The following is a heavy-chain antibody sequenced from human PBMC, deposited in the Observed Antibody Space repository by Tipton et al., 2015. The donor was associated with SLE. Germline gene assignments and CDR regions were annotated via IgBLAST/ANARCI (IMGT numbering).Heavy chain of an antibody. CDR1: GDSLSSGYF. CDR3: VRLRSKVLIDY. V-gene: IGHV4-38-2*01. D-gene: IGHD2-8*01. Sequence: TLSLTCGVSGDSLSSGYFWGWIRQPPGKGLEWIGQTHLLGATDYNPSLRGRVTISVDSSRNQFSLKLTSVTAADTAVYYCVRLRSKVLIDYWGQGTLVTVSS. J-gene: IGHJ4*02. CDR2: THLLGAT.